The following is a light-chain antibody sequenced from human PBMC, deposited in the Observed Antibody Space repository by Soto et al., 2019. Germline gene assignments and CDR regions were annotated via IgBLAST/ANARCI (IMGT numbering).Light chain of an antibody. CDR2: GAS. CDR1: QSVSGSY. V-gene: IGKV3-20*01. CDR3: QQYGSSPWT. Sequence: ENVLTQSPGTLSLSPGERATLSCRASQSVSGSYLAWYQQKPGQAPRLLIDGASSRATDIPDRFSGSGSGTDFTLTISRLEPEDFAVYYCQQYGSSPWTFGKGTKVEIK. J-gene: IGKJ1*01.